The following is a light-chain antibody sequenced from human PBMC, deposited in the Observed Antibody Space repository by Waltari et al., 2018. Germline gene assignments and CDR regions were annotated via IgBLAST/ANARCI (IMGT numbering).Light chain of an antibody. V-gene: IGKV3-11*01. CDR1: QDVSSQ. CDR2: DVS. J-gene: IGKJ4*01. Sequence: EIVLTQSPATLSLYPGERATLSCRASQDVSSQLAWYQQKYGQAPRLLISDVSTRATGIPARFSGSGSGTDFTLTISSLEPEDFAVYYCQQRDSWPLTFGGGTKVEI. CDR3: QQRDSWPLT.